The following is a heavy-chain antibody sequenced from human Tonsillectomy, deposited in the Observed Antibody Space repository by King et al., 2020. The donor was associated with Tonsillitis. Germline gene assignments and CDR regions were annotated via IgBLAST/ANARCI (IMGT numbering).Heavy chain of an antibody. CDR1: GFTFSSYA. V-gene: IGHV3-30*01. CDR2: ISYDGSNK. D-gene: IGHD6-19*01. Sequence: VQLVESGGGVVQPGRSLRLSFAASGFTFSSYAMHWVRQAPGTGLEWVSVISYDGSNKYYADSVKGRFTISRDNSKNTLYLQMNSLRTEDTAVYFCAGEQWLVPSPFDYWGQGTLVTVSS. CDR3: AGEQWLVPSPFDY. J-gene: IGHJ4*02.